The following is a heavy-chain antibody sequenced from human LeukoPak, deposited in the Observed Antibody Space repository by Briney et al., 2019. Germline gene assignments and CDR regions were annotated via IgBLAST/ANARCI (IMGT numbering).Heavy chain of an antibody. J-gene: IGHJ4*02. Sequence: PSETLSLTCTVSGGSISSSSYYWSWIRQPPGKGLEWIGYIYYSGSTNYNPSLKSRVTISVDTSKNQFSLKLSSVTAADTAVYYCARDTMVTGGFDYWGQGTLVTVSS. D-gene: IGHD3-10*01. V-gene: IGHV4-61*01. CDR1: GGSISSSSYY. CDR2: IYYSGST. CDR3: ARDTMVTGGFDY.